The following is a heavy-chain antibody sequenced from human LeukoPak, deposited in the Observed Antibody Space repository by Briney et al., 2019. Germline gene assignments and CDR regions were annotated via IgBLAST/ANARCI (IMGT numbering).Heavy chain of an antibody. D-gene: IGHD6-19*01. V-gene: IGHV1-2*02. CDR1: GYTFTGYY. CDR3: ARDKNLVAVIWYFDL. CDR2: INPNSGGT. Sequence: ASVKVSCKASGYTFTGYYMHWVRQAPGQGLEWMGWINPNSGGTNYAQKFQGRVTMTRDTSISTAYMELSRLRSDDTAVYYCARDKNLVAVIWYFDLWGRGTLVTVSS. J-gene: IGHJ2*01.